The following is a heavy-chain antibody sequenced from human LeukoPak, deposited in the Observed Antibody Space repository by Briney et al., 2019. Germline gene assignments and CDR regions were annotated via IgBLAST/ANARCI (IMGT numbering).Heavy chain of an antibody. V-gene: IGHV3-74*01. CDR3: ARVGATTWY. J-gene: IGHJ4*02. Sequence: PGGSLRLSCLASGFTFSSYWMHWVRQAPGKGLVWVSRINSDGSSTNYADSVKGRFTISGDNAKNTLYLQVNSLRAEDTAVYYCARVGATTWYWGQGTLVTVSS. D-gene: IGHD1-26*01. CDR2: INSDGSST. CDR1: GFTFSSYW.